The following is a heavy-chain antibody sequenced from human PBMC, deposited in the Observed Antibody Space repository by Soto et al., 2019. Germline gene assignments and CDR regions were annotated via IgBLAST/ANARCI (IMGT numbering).Heavy chain of an antibody. V-gene: IGHV3-30*18. D-gene: IGHD6-19*01. J-gene: IGHJ6*02. Sequence: PWGSLRLSCAASGFTFSVYGMHWVRQAPGKGLEWVALVSYDGSIKYYADSVKGRFTISRDNSKNTLYLQMNSLRVEDTAVYYCAKDGSHLAVAGTSPTSYFYGLAVWGQGTTVTVSS. CDR3: AKDGSHLAVAGTSPTSYFYGLAV. CDR2: VSYDGSIK. CDR1: GFTFSVYG.